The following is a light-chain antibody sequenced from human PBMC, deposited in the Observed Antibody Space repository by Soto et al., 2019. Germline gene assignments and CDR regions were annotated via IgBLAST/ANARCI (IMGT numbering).Light chain of an antibody. J-gene: IGKJ1*01. CDR2: AAS. Sequence: DVQLTQSPSSLSVFVGDSVTVTCRASQNIITYLHWYYQKPGEAPTLLINAASTLQSGVPSRFSGSGSGTDFTLTINSLQPEDVGTYYCQQSYSNPTFGQGTKVDIK. CDR1: QNIITY. V-gene: IGKV1-39*01. CDR3: QQSYSNPT.